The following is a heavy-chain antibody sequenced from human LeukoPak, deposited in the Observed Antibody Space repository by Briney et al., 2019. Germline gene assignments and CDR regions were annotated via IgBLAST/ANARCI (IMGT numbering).Heavy chain of an antibody. D-gene: IGHD4-17*01. V-gene: IGHV1-24*01. CDR2: FDPEDGET. CDR3: ATHPSFYDYGDYVSQSYFDY. J-gene: IGHJ4*02. Sequence: ASVKVSCKVSGYTLTELSMHWVRQAPGKGPEWMGGFDPEDGETIYAQKFQGRVTMTEDTSTDTAYMELSSLRSEDTAVYYCATHPSFYDYGDYVSQSYFDYWGQGTLVTVSS. CDR1: GYTLTELS.